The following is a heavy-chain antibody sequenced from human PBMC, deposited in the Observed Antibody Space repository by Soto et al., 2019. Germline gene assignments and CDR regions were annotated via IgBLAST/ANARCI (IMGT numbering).Heavy chain of an antibody. J-gene: IGHJ6*02. CDR1: GYSFTSYW. CDR3: ERHSGKIQGGMDV. Sequence: GASLKISCKGSGYSFTSYWMGWVRQMPGKGLEWRGIIYPGDSDTRYSPSFQGQVTISADKSISTAYLQWSSLKASDKAMYYCERHSGKIQGGMDVWGQGTTVTVSS. CDR2: IYPGDSDT. V-gene: IGHV5-51*01. D-gene: IGHD5-18*01.